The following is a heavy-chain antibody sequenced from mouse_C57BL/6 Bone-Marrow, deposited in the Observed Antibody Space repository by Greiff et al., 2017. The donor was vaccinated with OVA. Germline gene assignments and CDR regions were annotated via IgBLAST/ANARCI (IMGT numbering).Heavy chain of an antibody. V-gene: IGHV5-17*01. CDR1: GFTFSDYG. J-gene: IGHJ4*01. Sequence: EVKLQESGGGLVKPGGSLKLSCAASGFTFSDYGMHWVRQAPEKGLEWVAYISSGSSTIYYPDTVKGRFTISRDNAKNTLFLQMTSLRSEDTAMYYCARGGLRGSMPYWGQGTSVTVSS. CDR3: ARGGLRGSMPY. D-gene: IGHD2-4*01. CDR2: ISSGSSTI.